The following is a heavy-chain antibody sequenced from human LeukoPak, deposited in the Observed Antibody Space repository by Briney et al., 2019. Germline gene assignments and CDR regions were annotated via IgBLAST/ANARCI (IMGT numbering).Heavy chain of an antibody. CDR3: ARDRRERQQLETSWDWFDP. D-gene: IGHD6-13*01. CDR2: IYYSGST. V-gene: IGHV4-59*01. CDR1: GGSISSYY. Sequence: SETLSLTCTVPGGSISSYYWSWIRQPPGKGLEWKGYIYYSGSTNYNPSLKSRVTISVDTSKYQYSLKLSSVTAADTAVYYCARDRRERQQLETSWDWFDPWGEGTMVTVCS. J-gene: IGHJ5*02.